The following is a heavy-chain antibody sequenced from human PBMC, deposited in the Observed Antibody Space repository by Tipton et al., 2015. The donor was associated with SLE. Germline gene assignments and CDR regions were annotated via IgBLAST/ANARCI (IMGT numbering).Heavy chain of an antibody. CDR3: ARGPRYTGRHNAFDM. CDR2: ISAYNGDT. J-gene: IGHJ3*02. D-gene: IGHD1-26*01. Sequence: QSGAEVKRPGAAVKVSRKASGYTFTNFHINWVRQAPGQGLEWMGWISAYNGDTNYAEKFQGRVTMTTDTSTTTAYLDLRSLASDDTAVYYCARGPRYTGRHNAFDMWGHGTMVTVSS. CDR1: GYTFTNFH. V-gene: IGHV1-18*01.